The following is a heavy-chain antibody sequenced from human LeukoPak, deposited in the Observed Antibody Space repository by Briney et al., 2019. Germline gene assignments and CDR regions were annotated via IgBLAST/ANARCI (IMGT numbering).Heavy chain of an antibody. V-gene: IGHV3-21*01. J-gene: IGHJ6*02. CDR2: ISSSSSYI. CDR3: ATGWLTSSYYGMDV. Sequence: GGSLRLSCAASGFTFSSYSMNWVRQAPGKGLEWVSSISSSSSYIYYADSVKGRFTISRDNAKNSLYLQMNSLRAEDTAVYYCATGWLTSSYYGMDVWGQGTTVTVSS. D-gene: IGHD5-24*01. CDR1: GFTFSSYS.